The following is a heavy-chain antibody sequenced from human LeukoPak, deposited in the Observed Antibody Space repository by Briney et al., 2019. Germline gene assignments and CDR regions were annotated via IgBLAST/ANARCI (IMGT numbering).Heavy chain of an antibody. Sequence: GGSLRLSCAASGFTFSSYAMSWVRQAPGKGLEWVSAISGSGGSTYYADSVKGRFTISRDNSKNTLYLQMNSLRAEDTAVYYCAKANDIVVVVAYFDYWGQGTLVTDSS. D-gene: IGHD2-15*01. CDR3: AKANDIVVVVAYFDY. J-gene: IGHJ4*02. CDR1: GFTFSSYA. V-gene: IGHV3-23*01. CDR2: ISGSGGST.